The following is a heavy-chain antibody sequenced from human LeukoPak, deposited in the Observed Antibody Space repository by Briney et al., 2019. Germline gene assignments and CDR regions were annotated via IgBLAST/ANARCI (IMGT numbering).Heavy chain of an antibody. D-gene: IGHD5-24*01. V-gene: IGHV3-53*01. CDR1: GFTVSSNY. J-gene: IGHJ4*02. CDR3: ARGRDGYNSGLDY. CDR2: IYSGGST. Sequence: GGSLRLSCAASGFTVSSNYMSWVRQAPGKGLEWVSVIYSGGSTYYADSVKGRFTISRDNSKNTLYLQMNSLRAEDTAVYYCARGRDGYNSGLDYWGQGTLVTVSS.